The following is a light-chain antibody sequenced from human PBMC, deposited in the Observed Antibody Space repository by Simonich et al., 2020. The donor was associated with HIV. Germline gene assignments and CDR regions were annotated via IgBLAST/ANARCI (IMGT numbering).Light chain of an antibody. Sequence: QFALTQPSPVSGFLGQAITISCTGTSIDVGNFEYVSWYQHHPGKAPKLMIYDVNNRPSGVSNRFSGSQSGNTASLTISGLQAEDEADYYCSSYTSSSTVVFGGGTKLTVL. V-gene: IGLV2-14*03. CDR3: SSYTSSSTVV. CDR2: DVN. J-gene: IGLJ2*01. CDR1: SIDVGNFEY.